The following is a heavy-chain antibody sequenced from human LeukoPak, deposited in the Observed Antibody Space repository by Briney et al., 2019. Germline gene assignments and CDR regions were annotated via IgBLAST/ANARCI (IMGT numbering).Heavy chain of an antibody. D-gene: IGHD5-18*01. V-gene: IGHV4-39*07. CDR2: IFYSGST. CDR1: SGSISTSNYY. Sequence: SETLSLTCTVSSGSISTSNYYWGWVRQPPGKALEWIGNIFYSGSTYYSPSLKSRVTISLDTSRNQFSLKLSSVTAADTAVYYCARGSPSRYSYGPVPNWFDPWGQGTLVTVSS. J-gene: IGHJ5*02. CDR3: ARGSPSRYSYGPVPNWFDP.